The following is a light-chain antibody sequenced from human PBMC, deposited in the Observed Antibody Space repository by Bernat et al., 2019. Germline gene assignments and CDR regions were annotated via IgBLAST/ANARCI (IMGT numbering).Light chain of an antibody. J-gene: IGKJ5*01. Sequence: EIVLTQSPATPSLSPGERATLSCRASQSISNRWLAWYQQKPGQAPRLLIYDISNRATGIPPRFSGSGSGTDFVLTISSLEPEDFAVYYCQHRSEWPITFGQGTRLGIK. CDR2: DIS. CDR1: QSISNRW. V-gene: IGKV3-11*01. CDR3: QHRSEWPIT.